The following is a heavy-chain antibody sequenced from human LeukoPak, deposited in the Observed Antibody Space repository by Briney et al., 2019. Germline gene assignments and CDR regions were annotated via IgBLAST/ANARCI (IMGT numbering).Heavy chain of an antibody. Sequence: GGSLRLSCAASGFTVSSNYMSWVRQAPGKGLEWVSVIYSGGSTYYADSVKGRFTISRDNSKNTLYLQMNYLRAEDTAVYYCAKDPTSVGGRHDWLLDSWGQGTLVTVTS. D-gene: IGHD3-9*01. V-gene: IGHV3-53*01. CDR1: GFTVSSNY. CDR2: IYSGGST. J-gene: IGHJ5*02. CDR3: AKDPTSVGGRHDWLLDS.